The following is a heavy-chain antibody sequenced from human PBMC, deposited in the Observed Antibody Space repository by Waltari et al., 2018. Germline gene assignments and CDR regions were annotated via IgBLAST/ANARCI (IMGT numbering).Heavy chain of an antibody. Sequence: QVQLVQSGAEVKKPGASVTVSCKASGYTFTGYYMHWVRQAPGQGLEWMGRINPNSGGTNYAQKFQGRVTMTRDTSISTAYMELSRLRSDDTAVYYCAREDTIFGVVIPYYFDYWGQGTLVTVSS. CDR3: AREDTIFGVVIPYYFDY. V-gene: IGHV1-2*06. J-gene: IGHJ4*02. CDR1: GYTFTGYY. CDR2: INPNSGGT. D-gene: IGHD3-3*01.